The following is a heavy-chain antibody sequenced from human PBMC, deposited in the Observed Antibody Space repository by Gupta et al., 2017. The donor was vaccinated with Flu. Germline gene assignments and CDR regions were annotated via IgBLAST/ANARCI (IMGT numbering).Heavy chain of an antibody. CDR1: GFTFSNYG. D-gene: IGHD2-2*01. J-gene: IGHJ3*01. CDR3: ARGRCSSISCYHAFEV. Sequence: QVQLVESGGGVVQPGRSLSLSCAASGFTFSNYGMHWVRQAPGKGLEWVAVIWYDGNKKFYRDSVKGRFTISRDNSKSTLYLQMNTLRAEDTAVYYCARGRCSSISCYHAFEVWGQGTMVTVSS. V-gene: IGHV3-33*01. CDR2: IWYDGNKK.